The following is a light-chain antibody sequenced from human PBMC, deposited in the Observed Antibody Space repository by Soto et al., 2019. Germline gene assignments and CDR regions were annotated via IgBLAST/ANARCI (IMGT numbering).Light chain of an antibody. CDR1: SSDVGDYNY. Sequence: QSVLTQPRSVSGSPGQSVTISCTGTSSDVGDYNYVSWYQQHPGKAPKLMIYDVNKRPSGVPDRFSGSKSGNTASLTISGLQAEDEADYYCCSYAGSLDVFGTGTKLTVL. CDR2: DVN. J-gene: IGLJ1*01. CDR3: CSYAGSLDV. V-gene: IGLV2-11*01.